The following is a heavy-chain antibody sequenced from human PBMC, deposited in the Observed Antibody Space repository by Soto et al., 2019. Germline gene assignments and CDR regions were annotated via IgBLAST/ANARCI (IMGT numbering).Heavy chain of an antibody. D-gene: IGHD6-13*01. CDR2: ILYDGNTK. CDR3: ARDFGFEAGPTIRIGFYFDY. Sequence: QVQLVESGGGVVQPGRSLRLSCAASGFTFSSYAMHWVRQGPGKGLEWVAVILYDGNTKYYADSVKGRFTISRDNSKNTLYLQMNSLRAEDTAVYFCARDFGFEAGPTIRIGFYFDYWGQGALITVSS. J-gene: IGHJ4*02. V-gene: IGHV3-30-3*01. CDR1: GFTFSSYA.